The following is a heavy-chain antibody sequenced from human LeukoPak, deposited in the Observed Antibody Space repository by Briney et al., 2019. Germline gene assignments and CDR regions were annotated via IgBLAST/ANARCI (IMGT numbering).Heavy chain of an antibody. D-gene: IGHD3-3*01. V-gene: IGHV1-8*01. CDR2: MNPNSGNT. J-gene: IGHJ6*03. Sequence: ASVKVSCKASGYTFTSYDINWVRQATGQGLEWMGWMNPNSGNTGYAQKFQGRVNMTRNTSISTAYMELSSLRSEDTAVYYCARDYYDFWSGYYYYYYYMDVWGKGTTVTVSS. CDR1: GYTFTSYD. CDR3: ARDYYDFWSGYYYYYYYMDV.